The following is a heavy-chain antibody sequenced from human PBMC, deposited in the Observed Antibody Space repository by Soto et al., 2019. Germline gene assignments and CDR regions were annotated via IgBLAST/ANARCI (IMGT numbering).Heavy chain of an antibody. CDR3: ARSDRDYTYALNV. Sequence: EAQLVESGGGLIQPGGSLRLSCAASGFTVSDNDITWVRQAPGKGLEWVSLLYSGGRIYYADSVKGRVTISRDTSKTTLYLQMNSLRTEDTAVYYCARSDRDYTYALNVWGQGTTVTVSS. D-gene: IGHD5-18*01. V-gene: IGHV3-53*01. CDR1: GFTVSDND. CDR2: LYSGGRI. J-gene: IGHJ6*02.